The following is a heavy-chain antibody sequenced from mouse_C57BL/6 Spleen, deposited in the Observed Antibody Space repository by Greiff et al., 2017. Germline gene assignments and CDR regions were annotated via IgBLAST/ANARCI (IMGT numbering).Heavy chain of an antibody. J-gene: IGHJ2*01. CDR1: GYTFTGYW. CDR2: ILPGSGST. D-gene: IGHD1-1*01. Sequence: QVQLQQSGAELMKPGASVKLSCKATGYTFTGYWIEWVKQRPGHGLEWIGEILPGSGSTNYNEKFKGKATLTADKSSSTAYMELRSLTSEDSAVYCCARYGSSCDYWGQGTTLTVSS. V-gene: IGHV1-9*01. CDR3: ARYGSSCDY.